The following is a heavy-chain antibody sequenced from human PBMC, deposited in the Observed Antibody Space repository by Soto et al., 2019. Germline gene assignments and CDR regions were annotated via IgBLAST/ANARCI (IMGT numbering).Heavy chain of an antibody. D-gene: IGHD5-12*01. Sequence: GGSLRLSCAASGFTFSSYGMHWVRQAPGKGLEWVAVIWYDGSSKYYADSVKGRFTISRDNSKNTLYLQMNSLRAEDTAVYYCARDPVATPSYYYYMDVWGKGTTVTVSS. J-gene: IGHJ6*03. CDR2: IWYDGSSK. CDR1: GFTFSSYG. CDR3: ARDPVATPSYYYYMDV. V-gene: IGHV3-33*01.